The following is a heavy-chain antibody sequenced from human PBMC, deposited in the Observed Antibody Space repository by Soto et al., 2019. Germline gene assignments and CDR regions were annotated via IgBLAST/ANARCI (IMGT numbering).Heavy chain of an antibody. Sequence: SETLSLTCTVSGGSIRSGGYYWSWVRQNPRRGLEWIGNIYYSGNTYYNPSLKSRLTISVDTSKNQFSLNLSSVTAADTAVYYCARDRLMATAGTARHYFGLDVWGQGTTVTGSS. V-gene: IGHV4-31*03. CDR3: ARDRLMATAGTARHYFGLDV. J-gene: IGHJ6*02. CDR1: GGSIRSGGYY. D-gene: IGHD5-18*01. CDR2: IYYSGNT.